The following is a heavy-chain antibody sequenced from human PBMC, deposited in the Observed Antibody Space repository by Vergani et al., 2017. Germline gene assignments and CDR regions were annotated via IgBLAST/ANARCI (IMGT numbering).Heavy chain of an antibody. D-gene: IGHD2-15*01. J-gene: IGHJ4*02. Sequence: EVMLVQSGAEVKKPGESLKISCKYSESSFISNEIAWVRQMSGKGLQWMGNINPIDSKIAYSQSFQGQAIMSLDKSITTAYLQWSSLKASDTAIYYCATLYCRGGICPIDYWGQGTLVTVSS. CDR1: ESSFISNE. CDR2: INPIDSKI. CDR3: ATLYCRGGICPIDY. V-gene: IGHV5-51*03.